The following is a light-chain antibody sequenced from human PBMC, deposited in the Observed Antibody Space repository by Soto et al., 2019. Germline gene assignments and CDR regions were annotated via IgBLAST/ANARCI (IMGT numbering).Light chain of an antibody. Sequence: QSALTQPPSASGPPGQSVTISCIGTSSDVGRYNYVSWYQHHPGKAPKLIIYEVTKRPSGVPDRFSGSKSGNTASLTVSGLQADDEADYYCNSYVGSNNYVFGTGTKV. J-gene: IGLJ1*01. CDR1: SSDVGRYNY. V-gene: IGLV2-8*01. CDR3: NSYVGSNNYV. CDR2: EVT.